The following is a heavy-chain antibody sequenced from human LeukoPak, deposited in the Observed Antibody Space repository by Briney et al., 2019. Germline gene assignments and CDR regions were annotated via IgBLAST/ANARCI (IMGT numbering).Heavy chain of an antibody. CDR1: GFTFSNYA. D-gene: IGHD2/OR15-2a*01. J-gene: IGHJ4*02. CDR3: ARGFSTDS. CDR2: ISYDGSNK. Sequence: GSLRLSCAASGFTFSNYAMHWVRQAPGKGLEWVALISYDGSNKYYADSVKGRFTISRDNAKNSLFLQMNSLRAEDTAVYYCARGFSTDSWGQGTLVTVSS. V-gene: IGHV3-30*04.